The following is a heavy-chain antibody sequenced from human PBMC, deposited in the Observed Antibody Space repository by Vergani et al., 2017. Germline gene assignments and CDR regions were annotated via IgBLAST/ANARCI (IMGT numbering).Heavy chain of an antibody. CDR3: ARSVEGSFDY. D-gene: IGHD1-1*01. J-gene: IGHJ4*02. CDR1: GLTFSSYS. Sequence: EVQLVESGGGLVKPGGSLRLSCAASGLTFSSYSMNWVRQAPGKGLEWISYITSDIRTIKYADSVKGRFTISRDNAKNLVFMQMNSLTAEDTGVYYCARSVEGSFDYWGQGALVTVSS. V-gene: IGHV3-21*05. CDR2: ITSDIRTI.